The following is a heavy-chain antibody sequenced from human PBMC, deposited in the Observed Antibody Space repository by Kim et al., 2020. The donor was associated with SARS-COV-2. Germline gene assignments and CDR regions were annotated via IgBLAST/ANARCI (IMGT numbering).Heavy chain of an antibody. CDR1: GGTFSSYA. V-gene: IGHV1-69*13. J-gene: IGHJ3*02. CDR3: ARDGMYGDYVPFAI. CDR2: IIPIFGTA. Sequence: SVKVSCKASGGTFSSYAISWVRQAPGQGLEWMGGIIPIFGTANYAQKFQGRVTITADESTSTAYMELSSLRSEDTAVYYCARDGMYGDYVPFAIWGQGTMVTVSS. D-gene: IGHD4-17*01.